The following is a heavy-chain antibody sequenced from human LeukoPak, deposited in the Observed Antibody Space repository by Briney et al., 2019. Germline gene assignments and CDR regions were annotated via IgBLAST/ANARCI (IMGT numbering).Heavy chain of an antibody. Sequence: GGSLRLSCAASGYTFTSYVMNWVRQAPGKGLEWVAVISYDGSNKYSTDSVKGRFTISSDSSKTTLYLQMNGLRAEDTAVYYCAKDYGSVIMTRFDYWGQGTLVTVSS. CDR1: GYTFTSYV. CDR2: ISYDGSNK. J-gene: IGHJ4*02. V-gene: IGHV3-30*18. CDR3: AKDYGSVIMTRFDY. D-gene: IGHD3-10*01.